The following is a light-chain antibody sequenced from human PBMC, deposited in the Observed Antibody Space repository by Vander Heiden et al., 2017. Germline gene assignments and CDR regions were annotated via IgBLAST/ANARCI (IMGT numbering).Light chain of an antibody. CDR3: CAHAGRDTYV. CDR2: DVN. CDR1: STHVGLHTL. Sequence: QSALTQPASVSGSPGQSITISATGTSTHVGLHTLVSWYQQHPGKAPKLILYDVNKRPSGVSNRFSGAKSGNTASLTISGLQAEDEADYYCCAHAGRDTYVIGSGTKVTVL. V-gene: IGLV2-23*02. J-gene: IGLJ1*01.